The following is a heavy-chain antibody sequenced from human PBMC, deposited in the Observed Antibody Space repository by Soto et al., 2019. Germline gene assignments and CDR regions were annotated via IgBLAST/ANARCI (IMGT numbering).Heavy chain of an antibody. J-gene: IGHJ4*02. Sequence: PSQTLSLTCAISGDSVSSNIAAWNWIRQSPSRGLEWLGRTYYRSRWYNEYAVSVKSRITINPDTSKNQFSLKLSSVTAADTAVYYCARRRIAVAGNDPFFDYWGQGTLVTVSS. CDR1: GDSVSSNIAA. CDR3: ARRRIAVAGNDPFFDY. V-gene: IGHV6-1*01. CDR2: TYYRSRWYN. D-gene: IGHD6-19*01.